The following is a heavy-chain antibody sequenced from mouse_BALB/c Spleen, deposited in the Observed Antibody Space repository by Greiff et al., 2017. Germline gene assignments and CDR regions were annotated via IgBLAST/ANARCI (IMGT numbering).Heavy chain of an antibody. CDR3: ARGNGATTATGAMDY. V-gene: IGHV3-8*02. J-gene: IGHJ4*01. CDR1: GDSITSGY. CDR2: ISYSGST. Sequence: VQLQQSGPSLVKPSQTLSLTCSVTGDSITSGYWNWIRKFPGNKLEYMGYISYSGSTNYNPSLKSRISITRDTSKNQYYLQLNSVTTEDTATDYCARGNGATTATGAMDYWGQGTSVTVSS. D-gene: IGHD1-2*01.